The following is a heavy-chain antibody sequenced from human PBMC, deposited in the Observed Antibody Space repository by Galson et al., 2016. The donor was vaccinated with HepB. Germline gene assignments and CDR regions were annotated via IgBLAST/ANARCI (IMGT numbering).Heavy chain of an antibody. V-gene: IGHV2-5*02. CDR2: IYWDDYK. D-gene: IGHD3-10*01. J-gene: IGHJ4*02. CDR1: GFSLNTTDVG. CDR3: AHRTKVSRRGYFFDF. Sequence: PALVKPTQTLTLTCTFPGFSLNTTDVGVCWIRQPPGRALQWLALIYWDDYKRYFPSPRGRLPINKDTSKNQVVLTMANMDPADTGTYYCAHRTKVSRRGYFFDFWGLGTLVAVSS.